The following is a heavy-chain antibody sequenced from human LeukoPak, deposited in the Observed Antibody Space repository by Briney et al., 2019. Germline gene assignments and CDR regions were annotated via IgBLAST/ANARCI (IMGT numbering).Heavy chain of an antibody. CDR2: IGPDGGTT. CDR3: ARGAQLTDY. V-gene: IGHV3-64*01. D-gene: IGHD6-13*01. Sequence: PGGSLRLSCAASGFTMHTYGMHWVRQAPGKGLEYVSGIGPDGGTTYYANSVTGRFTISRDNSNYMVYLQMVSLTADDIGVYYCARGAQLTDYWGQGTLVTVSS. J-gene: IGHJ4*02. CDR1: GFTMHTYG.